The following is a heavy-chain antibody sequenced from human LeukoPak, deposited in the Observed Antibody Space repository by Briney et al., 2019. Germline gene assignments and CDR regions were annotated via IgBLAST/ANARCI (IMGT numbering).Heavy chain of an antibody. CDR2: ISAYNGNT. J-gene: IGHJ4*02. CDR1: GYTFTSYG. V-gene: IGHV1-18*01. Sequence: ASVKVSCKASGYTFTSYGISWVRQAPGQGLEWMGWISAYNGNTNYAQKLQGRVTMTTDTSTSTAYMELRSLRSDDTAVYYCARDLGIAAAGKRTPGDYWGQGTLVTVSS. D-gene: IGHD6-13*01. CDR3: ARDLGIAAAGKRTPGDY.